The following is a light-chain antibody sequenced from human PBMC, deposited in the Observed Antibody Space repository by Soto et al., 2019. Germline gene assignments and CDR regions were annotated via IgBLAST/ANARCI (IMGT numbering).Light chain of an antibody. CDR3: QQRSSWPLT. CDR1: QSASSSY. Sequence: EIVLTQSPGTLSLSPGERATLSCRASQSASSSYLAWYQQKPGQAPRLLIYDASNRATGIPARFSGSGSGTDFTLTISSLEPEDFAVYYCQQRSSWPLTFGGGTKVEIK. J-gene: IGKJ4*01. CDR2: DAS. V-gene: IGKV3-11*01.